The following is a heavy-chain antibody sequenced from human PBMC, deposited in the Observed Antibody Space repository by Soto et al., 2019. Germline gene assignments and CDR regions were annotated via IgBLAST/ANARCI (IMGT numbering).Heavy chain of an antibody. CDR2: IRKDGSNT. D-gene: IGHD3-16*01. CDR1: GFTFSSYW. CDR3: GRGGGH. V-gene: IGHV3-74*01. Sequence: EVQLVESGGGPVQPGGSLRLSCAVSGFTFSSYWMHCVRQAPGKGLVWVSRIRKDGSNTSYADSAKGRFTISRDNAKSTLYLQMNSLRADDTAVYYCGRGGGHWGQGTLVTVSS. J-gene: IGHJ4*02.